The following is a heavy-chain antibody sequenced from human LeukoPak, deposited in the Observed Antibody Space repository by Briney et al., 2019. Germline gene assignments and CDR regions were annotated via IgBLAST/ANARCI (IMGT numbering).Heavy chain of an antibody. CDR2: ISGSGGST. Sequence: GGSLRLSCAASGFTFSSYGMSWVRQAPGKGLVWVSAISGSGGSTYYADSVKGRFTISRDNSKNTLYLQMNSLRAEDTAVYYCARDAALHYYDSSFSWGQGPLVTVSS. J-gene: IGHJ5*02. D-gene: IGHD3-22*01. CDR3: ARDAALHYYDSSFS. V-gene: IGHV3-23*01. CDR1: GFTFSSYG.